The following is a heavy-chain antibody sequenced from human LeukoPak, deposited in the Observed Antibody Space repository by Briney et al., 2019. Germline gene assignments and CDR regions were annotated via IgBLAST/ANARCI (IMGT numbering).Heavy chain of an antibody. CDR2: ISSSGSTI. D-gene: IGHD3-10*01. CDR1: GFTFSSYE. J-gene: IGHJ6*03. V-gene: IGHV3-48*03. CDR3: ARSGEMDTYYYYYMDV. Sequence: GGSLRLSCAASGFTFSSYEMNWVRQAPGKGLEWVSYISSSGSTIYYADSVKGRFTISRDNAKNSLYLQMNSLRAEDTAVYYCARSGEMDTYYYYYMDVWGKGTTVTISS.